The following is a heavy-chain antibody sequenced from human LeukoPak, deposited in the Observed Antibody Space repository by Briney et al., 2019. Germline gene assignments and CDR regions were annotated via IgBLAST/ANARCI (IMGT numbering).Heavy chain of an antibody. V-gene: IGHV1-69*13. Sequence: ASVKVSCKASAGTFSNYAISWLRQAPGQGLEWMGGIIPLFGPANYAQKFQDRVTITADESTSTAYMELSSLRSEDTAVYYCAAYGSGSYYQYNLGAFDIWGQGTMVTVSS. CDR3: AAYGSGSYYQYNLGAFDI. CDR2: IIPLFGPA. D-gene: IGHD3-10*01. CDR1: AGTFSNYA. J-gene: IGHJ3*02.